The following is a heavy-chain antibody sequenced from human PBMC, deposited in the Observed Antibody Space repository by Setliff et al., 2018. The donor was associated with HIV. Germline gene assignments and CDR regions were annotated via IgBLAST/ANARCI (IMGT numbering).Heavy chain of an antibody. CDR2: LIPALGEP. Sequence: SVKVSCKASGYTLTSYGINWVRQAPGQGLEWVGSLIPALGEPHYAQSVQGRAAITADDSTHTAYLELVNLRSDDTATYYCGRGTLYGVSDYWGPGTLVTVSS. D-gene: IGHD3-3*01. V-gene: IGHV1-69*11. CDR1: GYTLTSYG. J-gene: IGHJ4*02. CDR3: GRGTLYGVSDY.